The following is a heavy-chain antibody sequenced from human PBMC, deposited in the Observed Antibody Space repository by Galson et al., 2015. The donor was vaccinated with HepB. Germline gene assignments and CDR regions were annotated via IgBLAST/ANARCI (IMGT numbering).Heavy chain of an antibody. CDR1: GFTFSSYA. CDR3: ARDRSSGWYGGDGMDV. CDR2: ISYDGSNK. Sequence: SLRLSCAASGFTFSSYAMHWVRQAPGKGLEWVAVISYDGSNKYYADSVKGRFTISRDNSKNTLYLQMNSLRAEDTAVYYCARDRSSGWYGGDGMDVWGQGTTVTVSS. J-gene: IGHJ6*02. V-gene: IGHV3-30-3*01. D-gene: IGHD6-19*01.